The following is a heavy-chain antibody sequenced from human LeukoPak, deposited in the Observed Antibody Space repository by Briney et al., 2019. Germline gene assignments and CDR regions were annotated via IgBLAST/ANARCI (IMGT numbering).Heavy chain of an antibody. Sequence: GESLKISCKGSGYTFTNYWIGWVRQMSGKGLEWMGIVYPGNSDTRYSPSFQGQVTISADKSISTAYLQWSSLKASDTAMYYCARFKDSGSGGHPFDPWGQGTLATVSS. CDR3: ARFKDSGSGGHPFDP. D-gene: IGHD2-15*01. CDR2: VYPGNSDT. V-gene: IGHV5-51*01. CDR1: GYTFTNYW. J-gene: IGHJ5*02.